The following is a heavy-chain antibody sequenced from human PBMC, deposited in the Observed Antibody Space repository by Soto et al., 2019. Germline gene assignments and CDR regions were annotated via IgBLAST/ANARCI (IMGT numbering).Heavy chain of an antibody. CDR3: ARDVSGFEYFDF. Sequence: QVQLVESGGGVVQPGRSLRLSCAASGFTFSDYAMHWVRQAPGRGPEWLALISFNGINTYYADSVKGRFTISRDNSKNTLYLQMNTLRPEDTAVYYCARDVSGFEYFDFWGQVTLGTISS. CDR1: GFTFSDYA. J-gene: IGHJ4*02. V-gene: IGHV3-30-3*01. D-gene: IGHD3-9*01. CDR2: ISFNGINT.